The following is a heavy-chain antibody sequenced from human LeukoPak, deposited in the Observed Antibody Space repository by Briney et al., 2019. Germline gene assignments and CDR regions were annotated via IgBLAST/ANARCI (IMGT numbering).Heavy chain of an antibody. D-gene: IGHD5-12*01. CDR1: GFTFSSYE. CDR2: ISSSGSTI. V-gene: IGHV3-48*03. CDR3: GRRGNSQRGGAFDI. Sequence: GGSLRLSCAASGFTFSSYEMNWVRQAPGKGLEWVSYISSSGSTIYYADSVKGRFTISRDNAKNSLYLQMNSLRAEDTAVYYCGRRGNSQRGGAFDIWGQGTMVTVSS. J-gene: IGHJ3*02.